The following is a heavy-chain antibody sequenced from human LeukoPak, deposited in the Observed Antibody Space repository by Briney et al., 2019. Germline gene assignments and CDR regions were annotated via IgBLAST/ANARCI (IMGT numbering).Heavy chain of an antibody. V-gene: IGHV3-23*01. J-gene: IGHJ3*02. D-gene: IGHD3-22*01. Sequence: GGSLRLSCAASGFTFSSYGMSWVRQAPGKGLEWVSAISGSGGSTYYADSVKGRFTISRDNSKNTLYLQMNSLRAEDTAVYYCAKAPLPPLYYYDSSGLDAFDIWGQGTMVTVSS. CDR1: GFTFSSYG. CDR3: AKAPLPPLYYYDSSGLDAFDI. CDR2: ISGSGGST.